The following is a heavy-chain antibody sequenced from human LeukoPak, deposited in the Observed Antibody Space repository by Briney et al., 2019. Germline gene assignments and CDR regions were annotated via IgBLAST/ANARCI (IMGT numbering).Heavy chain of an antibody. V-gene: IGHV4-39*07. J-gene: IGHJ4*02. Sequence: SETLSLTCSVSGGSISGTSYYWGWIRQPPGKELEWIESIYYSGSTYYNPSLKSRVTISVDTSKNQFSVKLSSVTAADTAVYYCARSIRGYSSGWYYFDYWGQGTLITVSS. D-gene: IGHD6-19*01. CDR1: GGSISGTSYY. CDR3: ARSIRGYSSGWYYFDY. CDR2: IYYSGST.